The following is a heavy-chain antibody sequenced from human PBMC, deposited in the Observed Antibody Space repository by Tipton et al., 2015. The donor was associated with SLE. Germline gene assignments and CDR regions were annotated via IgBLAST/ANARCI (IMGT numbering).Heavy chain of an antibody. CDR3: AREGVPYNWFDP. Sequence: TLSLTCTVSVASVSSDGYYWTWIRQPAGRGLEWLGRIKSGGDTRYNPSLGSRLTMSLDTSKNRFSMRLTSVTAADTALYFCAREGVPYNWFDPWGQGTLVTVSS. CDR2: IKSGGDT. J-gene: IGHJ5*02. V-gene: IGHV4-61*02. CDR1: VASVSSDGYY.